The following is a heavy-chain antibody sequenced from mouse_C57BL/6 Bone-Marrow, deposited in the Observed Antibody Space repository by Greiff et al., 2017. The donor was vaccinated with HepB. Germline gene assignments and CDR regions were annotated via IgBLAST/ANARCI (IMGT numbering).Heavy chain of an antibody. V-gene: IGHV1-64*01. CDR3: AFYSNYPAWFAY. CDR2: IHPNSGST. J-gene: IGHJ3*01. CDR1: GYTFTSYW. D-gene: IGHD2-5*01. Sequence: QVQLQQSGAELVKPGASVKLSCKASGYTFTSYWMHWVKQRPGQGLEWIGMIHPNSGSTNYNEKFKSKATLTVDKSSSTAYMQLSSLTSEDSAVYYCAFYSNYPAWFAYWGQGTLVTVSA.